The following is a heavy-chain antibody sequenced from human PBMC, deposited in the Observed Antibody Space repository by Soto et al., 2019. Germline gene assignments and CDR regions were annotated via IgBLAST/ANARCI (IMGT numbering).Heavy chain of an antibody. CDR1: GGSISTYY. CDR3: ASARSSGWEQGYGMDV. D-gene: IGHD1-26*01. V-gene: IGHV4-59*01. Sequence: SETLSLTCTVSGGSISTYYWSWIRQPPGKGLEWIGYIYYSGSTSYNPSLKSRVTISVDTSKNQFSLKLSSVTAADTAVYYCASARSSGWEQGYGMDVWGQGTPVTVSS. CDR2: IYYSGST. J-gene: IGHJ6*02.